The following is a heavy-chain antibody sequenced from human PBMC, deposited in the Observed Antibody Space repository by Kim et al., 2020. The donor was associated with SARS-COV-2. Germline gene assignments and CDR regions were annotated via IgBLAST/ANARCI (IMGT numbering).Heavy chain of an antibody. CDR1: GYTFTSYA. Sequence: ASVKVSCKASGYTFTSYAMHWVRQAPGQRLEWMGWINAGNGNTKYSQKFQGRVTITRDTSASTAYMELSSLRSEDTAVYYCARDQEALPPTGYCSSTSCYAYPYWGQGTLVTVSS. J-gene: IGHJ4*02. CDR2: INAGNGNT. V-gene: IGHV1-3*01. CDR3: ARDQEALPPTGYCSSTSCYAYPY. D-gene: IGHD2-2*01.